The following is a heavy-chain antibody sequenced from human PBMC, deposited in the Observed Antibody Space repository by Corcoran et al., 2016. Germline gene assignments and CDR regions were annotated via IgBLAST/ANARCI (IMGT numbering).Heavy chain of an antibody. CDR3: GRSSWNDY. Sequence: EVQLVESGGGLVQPGGSLRLSCAASGFPFDTYWMNWVRQAPGKGLEWVAHIKGGDNVKYYVDSVKGRFTISRDNDKKLVYLQMNSLRAEDTAVYYCGRSSWNDYWGQGTLVTVSS. J-gene: IGHJ4*02. CDR1: GFPFDTYW. D-gene: IGHD6-13*01. V-gene: IGHV3-7*01. CDR2: IKGGDNVK.